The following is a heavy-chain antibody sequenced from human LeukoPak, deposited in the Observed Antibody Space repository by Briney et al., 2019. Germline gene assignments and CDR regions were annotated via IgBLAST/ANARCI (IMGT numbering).Heavy chain of an antibody. V-gene: IGHV3-23*01. D-gene: IGHD3-10*01. J-gene: IGHJ6*02. Sequence: GGSLRLSCAASGFTFSSYAMTWVRQAPGKGLEWVSYADSVKGRFTISRDNSKNTLYLQLSSLRAEDTAVYYCANTMVRGSYNMDVWGQGTTVTVSS. CDR1: GFTFSSYA. CDR3: ANTMVRGSYNMDV.